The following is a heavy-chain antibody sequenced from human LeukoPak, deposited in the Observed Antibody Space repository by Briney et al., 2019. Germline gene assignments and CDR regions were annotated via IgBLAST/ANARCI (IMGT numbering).Heavy chain of an antibody. CDR1: RYSFISYW. Sequence: GEALMISCMGSRYSFISYWIGGARHMPGECVDWMGHIYPGDSDTKYSAAFQSHVTICADKSLSTPYVEWTSLQGSDPAMHYYARQPQPGYDYWGEGTLVTVSS. CDR2: IYPGDSDT. V-gene: IGHV5-51*01. CDR3: ARQPQPGYDY. D-gene: IGHD3-22*01. J-gene: IGHJ4*02.